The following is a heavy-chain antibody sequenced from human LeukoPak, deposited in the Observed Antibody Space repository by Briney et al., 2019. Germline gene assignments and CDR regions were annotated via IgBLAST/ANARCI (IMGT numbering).Heavy chain of an antibody. CDR3: ARDEERDIVVVD. CDR1: GFTFSSYS. D-gene: IGHD2-15*01. Sequence: GGSLRLSCAASGFTFSSYSMNWVRQAPGKGLEWVSSISSSSSYIYYADSVKGRFTISRDNAKNSLYLQMNSLRAEDTAVYYCARDEERDIVVVDWGQGTLVTVSS. V-gene: IGHV3-21*01. CDR2: ISSSSSYI. J-gene: IGHJ4*02.